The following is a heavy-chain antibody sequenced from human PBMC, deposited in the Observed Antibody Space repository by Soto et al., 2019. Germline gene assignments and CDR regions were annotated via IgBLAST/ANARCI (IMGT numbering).Heavy chain of an antibody. Sequence: PGGSLRLSCEVSGFTFSSYAMGWVRQAPGKGLEWVSSIDSSGGSTYYADSVKGRFTMSRDKSKNTLYLQMNSLRAEDTAVYYCARRLLGATVTYFDYWGQGTLVTVSS. CDR3: ARRLLGATVTYFDY. CDR2: IDSSGGST. CDR1: GFTFSSYA. V-gene: IGHV3-23*01. D-gene: IGHD1-26*01. J-gene: IGHJ4*01.